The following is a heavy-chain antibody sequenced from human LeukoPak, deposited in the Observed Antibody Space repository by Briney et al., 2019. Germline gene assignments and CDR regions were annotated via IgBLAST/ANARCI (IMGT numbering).Heavy chain of an antibody. V-gene: IGHV3-23*01. J-gene: IGHJ3*01. CDR2: ISGSGGST. D-gene: IGHD5-18*01. CDR3: AILDRIQLWDDAFDV. CDR1: GFTFSSYA. Sequence: GGSLRLSCAASGFTFSSYAMSWVRQAPGKGLEWVSAISGSGGSTYYADSVKGRFTISRDNSKNTLYLQMNSLRAEDTAVYYCAILDRIQLWDDAFDVWGQGTMVTVSS.